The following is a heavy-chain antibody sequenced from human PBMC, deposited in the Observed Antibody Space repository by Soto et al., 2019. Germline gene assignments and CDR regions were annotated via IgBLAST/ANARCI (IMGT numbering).Heavy chain of an antibody. CDR2: LWYDGSSE. CDR3: ARGLAKVAGGAFDI. D-gene: IGHD3-16*01. CDR1: GFSFSFSG. J-gene: IGHJ3*02. V-gene: IGHV3-33*01. Sequence: QVHLVESGGGVVQPGGSLRLSCAASGFSFSFSGMHWVRQAPGKGLGWVAGLWYDGSSENYADSVKGRFTISRHNSKNTLHLQMDSLRVEDTAMYYCARGLAKVAGGAFDIWGQGTMVIVSS.